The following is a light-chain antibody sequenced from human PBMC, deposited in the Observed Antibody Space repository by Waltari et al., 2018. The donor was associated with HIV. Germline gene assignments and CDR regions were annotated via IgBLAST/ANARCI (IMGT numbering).Light chain of an antibody. CDR3: NSRDRSGTRVV. J-gene: IGLJ2*01. Sequence: SELTQDPAVSVALGTTISITCQGDSLRIYPVAWYQQKPGQAPVFVVFGENNRPSGIPDRFSGSKSGNTASLTITGAQAEDEADYYCNSRDRSGTRVVFGGGTKVTVL. CDR1: SLRIYP. V-gene: IGLV3-19*01. CDR2: GEN.